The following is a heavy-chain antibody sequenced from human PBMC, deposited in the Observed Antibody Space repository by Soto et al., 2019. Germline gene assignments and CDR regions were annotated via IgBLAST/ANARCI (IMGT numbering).Heavy chain of an antibody. V-gene: IGHV3-21*01. CDR3: ARDLTLEGVSHDYGMDV. D-gene: IGHD3-16*01. CDR1: GFTFSSYS. Sequence: EVQLVESGGGLVKPGGSLRLSCAASGFTFSSYSMNWVRQAPGKGLEWVSSITSSGSYIYYAESVKGRFTISRDHAKNALYPQMNSLRAEDTAVCYCARDLTLEGVSHDYGMDVWGQGTTVTVSS. J-gene: IGHJ6*02. CDR2: ITSSGSYI.